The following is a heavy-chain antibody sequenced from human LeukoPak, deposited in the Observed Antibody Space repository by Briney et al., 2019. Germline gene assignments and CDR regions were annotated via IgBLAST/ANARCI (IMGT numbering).Heavy chain of an antibody. CDR3: ARGSISGHRDFDY. CDR2: ISSGSRTI. V-gene: IGHV3-48*01. J-gene: IGHJ4*02. D-gene: IGHD1-26*01. CDR1: GFTFSSYS. Sequence: GGSLRLSCAASGFTFSSYSMNWVRQAPGKGLEWVSYISSGSRTIYYADSVKGRFTVSRDNAKNSLYLQMNSLRAEDTAVYYCARGSISGHRDFDYSGQGALVTVSS.